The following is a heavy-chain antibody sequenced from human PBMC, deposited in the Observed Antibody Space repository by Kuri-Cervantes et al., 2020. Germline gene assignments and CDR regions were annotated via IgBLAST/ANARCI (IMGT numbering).Heavy chain of an antibody. J-gene: IGHJ3*02. CDR2: INQDGGER. CDR1: AFTFSSYW. Sequence: GGSLRLSCAASAFTFSSYWMTWVRQAPGKGLEWVANINQDGGERHYVDSVKGRFTISRDNAKNSLYLQMNSLRAEDTAVYYCARDYPMVRGVIIAFDIWGQGTVVTVSS. CDR3: ARDYPMVRGVIIAFDI. V-gene: IGHV3-7*01. D-gene: IGHD3-10*01.